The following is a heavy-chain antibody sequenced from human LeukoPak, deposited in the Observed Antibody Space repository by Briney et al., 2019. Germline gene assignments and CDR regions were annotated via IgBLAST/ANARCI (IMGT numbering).Heavy chain of an antibody. CDR3: ARDGRTYGSGSYPDY. CDR1: GYTFTAYR. CDR2: INPNSGGT. Sequence: ASVKVSCKASGYTFTAYRIHWVRQAPGQGLEWMGWINPNSGGTNYAQKFQGRVTMTRDTSISTVYMELRRLRSDDTAVYYCARDGRTYGSGSYPDYWGRGTLATVSS. J-gene: IGHJ4*02. D-gene: IGHD3-10*01. V-gene: IGHV1-2*02.